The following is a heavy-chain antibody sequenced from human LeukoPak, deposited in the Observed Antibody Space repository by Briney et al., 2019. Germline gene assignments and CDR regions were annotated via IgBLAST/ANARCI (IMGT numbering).Heavy chain of an antibody. Sequence: GSLRLSCAASGFTFSCHSMSWVRQAPGQGLEWVSSIRGSGGTTYYADSVQGRSTISRDNSKNTLYLQMNSLRAEDTAIYYCANDLPGRTWFDTWGQGTLVTVSS. D-gene: IGHD3/OR15-3a*01. CDR1: GFTFSCHS. CDR2: IRGSGGTT. CDR3: ANDLPGRTWFDT. J-gene: IGHJ5*02. V-gene: IGHV3-23*01.